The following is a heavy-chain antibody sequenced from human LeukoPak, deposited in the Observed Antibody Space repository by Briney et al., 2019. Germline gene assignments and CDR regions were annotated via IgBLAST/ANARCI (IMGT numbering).Heavy chain of an antibody. CDR1: GFTFSGSA. D-gene: IGHD4-23*01. J-gene: IGHJ4*02. V-gene: IGHV3-73*01. CDR3: TRADYGGNSY. CDR2: IRSTANGYAT. Sequence: GGSLRLSCAASGFTFSGSALHWVRQASGKGLEWVGRIRSTANGYATAYAASVKGRFTISRDDSKSIAYLQMNSLKTEDTAVYYCTRADYGGNSYWGQGTLVTVSS.